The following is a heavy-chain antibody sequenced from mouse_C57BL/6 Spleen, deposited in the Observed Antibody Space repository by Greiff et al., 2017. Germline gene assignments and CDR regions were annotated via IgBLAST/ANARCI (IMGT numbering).Heavy chain of an antibody. J-gene: IGHJ3*01. CDR2: INPNNGGT. Sequence: EVQLQQSGPELVKPGASVKISCKASGYTFTDYYMNWVKQSHGKSLEWIGDINPNNGGTSYNQKFKGKATLTVDKSSSTAYMELRSLTSEYSAVYYCASHRFYYGSSPFAYWGQGTLVTVSA. V-gene: IGHV1-26*01. D-gene: IGHD1-1*01. CDR1: GYTFTDYY. CDR3: ASHRFYYGSSPFAY.